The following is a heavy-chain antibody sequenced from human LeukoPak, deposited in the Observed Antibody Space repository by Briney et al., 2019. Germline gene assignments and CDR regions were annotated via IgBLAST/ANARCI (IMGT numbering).Heavy chain of an antibody. D-gene: IGHD2-21*02. CDR3: ARGSFSDSQGNWFDP. CDR2: MNPNSGNT. V-gene: IGHV1-8*01. CDR1: GYTFTSYD. J-gene: IGHJ5*02. Sequence: ASVKVSCTASGYTFTSYDINWVRQATGQGLEWMGWMNPNSGNTGYAQKFQGRVTMTRNTSISTAYMELSSLRSEDTAVYYCARGSFSDSQGNWFDPWGQGTLVTVSS.